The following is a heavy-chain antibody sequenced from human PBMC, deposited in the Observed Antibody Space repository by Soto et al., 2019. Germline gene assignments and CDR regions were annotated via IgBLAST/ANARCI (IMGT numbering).Heavy chain of an antibody. CDR1: GFTFSSYG. J-gene: IGHJ6*02. D-gene: IGHD6-19*01. V-gene: IGHV3-30*18. Sequence: PGGSVRLSCAASGFTFSSYGMHWVRQAPGKGLEWVAVILYDGSKKYYADSVKGRFTISRDNSKNTLYLQMSSLRAEDTALYYCVKDGSSGWPYFDDMDVWGQGTTVTVSS. CDR2: ILYDGSKK. CDR3: VKDGSSGWPYFDDMDV.